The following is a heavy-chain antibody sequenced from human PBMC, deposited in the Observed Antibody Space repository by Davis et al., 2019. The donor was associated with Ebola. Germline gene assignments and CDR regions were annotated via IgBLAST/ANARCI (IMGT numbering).Heavy chain of an antibody. CDR1: GGTFSSYA. CDR3: ARGIFGEVTGGDY. Sequence: SVKVSCKASGGTFSSYAISWVRQAPGQGLEWMGGIIPIFGTANYAQKFQGRVTITADESTSTAYMELRSLRSEDTAVYYCARGIFGEVTGGDYWGQGALVTVSS. V-gene: IGHV1-69*13. D-gene: IGHD3-3*01. J-gene: IGHJ4*02. CDR2: IIPIFGTA.